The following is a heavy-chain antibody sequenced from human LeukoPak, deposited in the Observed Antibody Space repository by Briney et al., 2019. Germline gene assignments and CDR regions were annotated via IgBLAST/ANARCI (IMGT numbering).Heavy chain of an antibody. J-gene: IGHJ4*02. V-gene: IGHV4-39*02. D-gene: IGHD2-2*01. CDR3: ARGPTYQPIDF. Sequence: PSETLSLTCTVSGGSISSSNYYWGWIRRPPGKGLEWIASIHYSETTYYNPSLKSRVTISVDTSKNHFSLKLSSVTAADTAVYYCARGPTYQPIDFWGQGTLVTVSS. CDR1: GGSISSSNYY. CDR2: IHYSETT.